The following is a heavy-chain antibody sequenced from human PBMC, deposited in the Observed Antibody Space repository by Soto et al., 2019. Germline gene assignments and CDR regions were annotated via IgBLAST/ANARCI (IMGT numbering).Heavy chain of an antibody. V-gene: IGHV3-7*01. CDR3: ARVVRVYGDYAEVGAFDI. CDR1: GFTFSSYW. D-gene: IGHD4-17*01. CDR2: IKQDGSEK. Sequence: EVQLVESGGGLVQPGGSLRLSCAASGFTFSSYWMSWVRQAPGKGLEWVANIKQDGSEKYYVDSVKGRFTISRDNAKNSLYLQMNSLRSEDTAVYYCARVVRVYGDYAEVGAFDIWGQGTMVTFSS. J-gene: IGHJ3*02.